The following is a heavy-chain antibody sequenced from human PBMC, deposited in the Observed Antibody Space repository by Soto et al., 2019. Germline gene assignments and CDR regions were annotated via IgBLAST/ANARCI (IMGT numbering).Heavy chain of an antibody. V-gene: IGHV3-30*03. D-gene: IGHD2-21*02. CDR1: GFTFSSYG. J-gene: IGHJ4*02. CDR3: ARTKVVVTAIQDY. Sequence: PGGSLRLSCAASGFTFSSYGMHWVRQAPGKGLEWVAVISYDGSNKYYADSVKGRFTISRDNSKNTLYLQMNSLRAEDTAVYYCARTKVVVTAIQDYWGQGTLVTVSS. CDR2: ISYDGSNK.